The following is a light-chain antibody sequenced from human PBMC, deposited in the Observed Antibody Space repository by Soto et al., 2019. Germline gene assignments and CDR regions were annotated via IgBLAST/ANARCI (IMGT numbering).Light chain of an antibody. J-gene: IGKJ1*01. V-gene: IGKV1-39*01. CDR2: AAS. CDR3: QQSYSNLPT. CDR1: QTMSSY. Sequence: DIQMTQSPSSLSASVGDRVTITCRASQTMSSYLNWYQQKPGKAPKLLIYAASSLQSGVPSRFSGSGSGTDFSLTISSLQPEDFATYYCQQSYSNLPTCGQGTKVEIK.